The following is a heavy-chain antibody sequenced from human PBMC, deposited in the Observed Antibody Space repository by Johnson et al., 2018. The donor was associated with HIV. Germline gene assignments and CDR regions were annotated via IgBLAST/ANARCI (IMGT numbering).Heavy chain of an antibody. V-gene: IGHV3-30-3*01. CDR2: ITYDGNNK. J-gene: IGHJ3*02. CDR3: ARQTLRAFEI. Sequence: QVQLVESGGGVVRPGGSLRLSCAASGFTFSSYAMHWVRQAPGKGLEWVAIITYDGNNKYYADSVKGRFTISRDNSKNTLYLQMIGLRAEDTAMYFCARQTLRAFEIWGQGTMVTVSS. CDR1: GFTFSSYA.